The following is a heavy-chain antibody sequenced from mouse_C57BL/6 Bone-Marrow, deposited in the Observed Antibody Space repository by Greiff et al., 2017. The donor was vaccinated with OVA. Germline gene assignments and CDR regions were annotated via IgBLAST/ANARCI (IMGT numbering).Heavy chain of an antibody. V-gene: IGHV2-9-1*01. CDR2: IWTGGGT. D-gene: IGHD4-1*01. J-gene: IGHJ4*01. CDR1: GLSLTSYA. CDR3: ARQDWPRYYAMDY. Sequence: VKLMESGPGLVAPSQSLSITCTVSGLSLTSYAISWVRQPPGKGLEWLGVIWTGGGTNYNSALKSRLSISKDNSKSQVFLKMNSLQTDDTARYYCARQDWPRYYAMDYWGQGTSVTVSS.